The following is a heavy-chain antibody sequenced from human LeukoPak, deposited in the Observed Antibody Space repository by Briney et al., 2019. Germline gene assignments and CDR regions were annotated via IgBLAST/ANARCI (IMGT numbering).Heavy chain of an antibody. CDR1: GFTFDDYA. Sequence: PGRSLRLSCAASGFTFDDYAMLWVRQAPGKGLEWVSGIRWNSGSIGYADSVKGRFTISRDNAKNSLYLQMNSLRAEDTALYYCAKDIGSSGWSAFDIWGQGTMVTVSS. D-gene: IGHD6-19*01. CDR3: AKDIGSSGWSAFDI. CDR2: IRWNSGSI. V-gene: IGHV3-9*01. J-gene: IGHJ3*02.